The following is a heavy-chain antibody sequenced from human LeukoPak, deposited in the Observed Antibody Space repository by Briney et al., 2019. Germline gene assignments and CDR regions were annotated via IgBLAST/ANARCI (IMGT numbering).Heavy chain of an antibody. CDR1: GGTFSSYA. V-gene: IGHV1-69*04. CDR3: AVDYGGNSDVWYFDL. CDR2: IIPILGIA. D-gene: IGHD4-23*01. J-gene: IGHJ2*01. Sequence: SVKVSCKASGGTFSSYAISWVRQAPGQGLEWMGRIIPILGIANYAQKFQGRVTITADKPTSTAYMELSSLRSEDTAVYYCAVDYGGNSDVWYFDLWGRGTLVTVSS.